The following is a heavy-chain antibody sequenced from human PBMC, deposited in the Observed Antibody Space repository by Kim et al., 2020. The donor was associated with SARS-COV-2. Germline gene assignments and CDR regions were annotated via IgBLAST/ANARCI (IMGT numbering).Heavy chain of an antibody. J-gene: IGHJ6*02. V-gene: IGHV4-38-2*02. Sequence: SETLSLTCTVSGYSISSGYYWGWIRQPPGKGLEWIGSIYHSGSTYYNPSLKSRVTISVDTSKNQFSLKLSSVTAADTAVYYCARDLYYYGSGSYGMDVWGQGTTVTVSS. D-gene: IGHD3-10*01. CDR2: IYHSGST. CDR3: ARDLYYYGSGSYGMDV. CDR1: GYSISSGYY.